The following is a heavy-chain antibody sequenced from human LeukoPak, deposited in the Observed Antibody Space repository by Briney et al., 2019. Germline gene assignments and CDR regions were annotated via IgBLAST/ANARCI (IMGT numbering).Heavy chain of an antibody. V-gene: IGHV1-2*02. D-gene: IGHD6-25*01. CDR3: ARRGSVYYYYMDV. J-gene: IGHJ6*03. Sequence: ASVKVSCKASGYTFTGYYMHWVRQAPGQGLEWMGWINPNSGGTNYAQKFQGRVTMTRDTSISTAYMELSSLRSDDTAVYYCARRGSVYYYYMDVWGKGTAVTVSS. CDR2: INPNSGGT. CDR1: GYTFTGYY.